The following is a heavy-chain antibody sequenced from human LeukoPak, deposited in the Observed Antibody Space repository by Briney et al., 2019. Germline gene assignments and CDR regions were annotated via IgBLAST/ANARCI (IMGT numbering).Heavy chain of an antibody. Sequence: PGGSLRLSCVASGFTFSNYWIHWVRQAPGKGLAWVSRINTDGSSTNYADSVKGRFTISKDNANNSLYLRMNSLRAEDRAVYCVSKSGGAYDILTGYFRGLKYYYMDVWGKRAT. CDR3: SKSGGAYDILTGYFRGLKYYYMDV. J-gene: IGHJ6*03. D-gene: IGHD3-9*01. CDR1: GFTFSNYW. CDR2: INTDGSST. V-gene: IGHV3-74*01.